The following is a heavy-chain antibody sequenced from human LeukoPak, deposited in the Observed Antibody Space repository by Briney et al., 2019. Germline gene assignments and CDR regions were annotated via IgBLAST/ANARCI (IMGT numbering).Heavy chain of an antibody. CDR2: IYYSGST. CDR3: ARLWFGEFRNWFDP. Sequence: PSETLSLTCTVSGGSLSSSSYYWGWIRQPPGKGLEWIGRIYYSGSTYYNPSLKSRVTISVDTSKNRFSLKLSSVTAADTAVYYCARLWFGEFRNWFDPWGQGTLVTVSS. D-gene: IGHD3-10*01. CDR1: GGSLSSSSYY. V-gene: IGHV4-39*01. J-gene: IGHJ5*02.